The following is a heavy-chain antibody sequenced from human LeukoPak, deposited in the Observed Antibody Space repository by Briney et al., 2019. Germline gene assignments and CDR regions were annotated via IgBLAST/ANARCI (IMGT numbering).Heavy chain of an antibody. J-gene: IGHJ6*02. CDR2: ISGSSSTI. D-gene: IGHD1-26*01. Sequence: GGSLRLSCAASEFTFSSYSMDGVRQAPGKGLEWVSYISGSSSTIYYADSVKGRFTISRDNAKNSLYLQMNSLRAEDTAVYYCARLVGATAYHYYGMDVWGQGTTVTVSS. V-gene: IGHV3-48*04. CDR1: EFTFSSYS. CDR3: ARLVGATAYHYYGMDV.